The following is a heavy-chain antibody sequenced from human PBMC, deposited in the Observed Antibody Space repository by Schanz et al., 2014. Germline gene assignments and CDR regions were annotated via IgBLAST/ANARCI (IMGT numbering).Heavy chain of an antibody. CDR2: INGDGSRT. Sequence: EVQLVESGGGLVQPGGSLRLSCAASGFTFSNYCMHWVRQAPGKGLVWVSRINGDGSRTAYADSVKGRFTISRDNAKNTLYLQMNSLRAEDTAVYYCAKSDAFDSWGQGTLVTVSS. CDR1: GFTFSNYC. CDR3: AKSDAFDS. J-gene: IGHJ3*02. V-gene: IGHV3-74*01.